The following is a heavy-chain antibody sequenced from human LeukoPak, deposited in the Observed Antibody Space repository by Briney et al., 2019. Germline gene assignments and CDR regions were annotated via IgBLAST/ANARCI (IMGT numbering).Heavy chain of an antibody. CDR1: GFTFSSHS. V-gene: IGHV3-48*01. D-gene: IGHD5-12*01. CDR2: VSSSSNTI. J-gene: IGHJ3*02. CDR3: ATGQLVATIAGCAFDI. Sequence: GGSLRLSCAASGFTFSSHSMNWVRRAPGKGLDWISYVSSSSNTIKYADSVKGRFTISRDNSKNTLYLQMNSLRAEDTAVYYCATGQLVATIAGCAFDIWGQGTMVTVSS.